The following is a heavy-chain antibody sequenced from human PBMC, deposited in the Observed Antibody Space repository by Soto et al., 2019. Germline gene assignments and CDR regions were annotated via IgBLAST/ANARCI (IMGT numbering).Heavy chain of an antibody. V-gene: IGHV3-21*01. J-gene: IGHJ4*02. D-gene: IGHD4-17*01. Sequence: PGGSLRLSCAASGFTFGRYKMNWVRQAPGKGLEWVSSISTSSNYIYYADSVKGRFTISRDNAKNSLFLQMNSLRAEDTAVYYCATASFNPYGDYYPDYWGQGTLVTVSS. CDR3: ATASFNPYGDYYPDY. CDR1: GFTFGRYK. CDR2: ISTSSNYI.